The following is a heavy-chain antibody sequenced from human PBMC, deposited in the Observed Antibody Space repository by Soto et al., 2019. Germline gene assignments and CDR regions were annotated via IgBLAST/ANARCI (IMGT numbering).Heavy chain of an antibody. D-gene: IGHD5-12*01. CDR2: IYYSGST. Sequence: QLQLQESGPGLVKPSETLSLTCTVSGGSISSSSYYWGWIRQPPGKGLEWIGSIYYSGSTYYNPSLKSRVTISVDTSKNQFSLKLSSVTAADTAVYYCARHEGGYDGCEGIDLWGRGTLVTVSS. J-gene: IGHJ2*01. V-gene: IGHV4-39*01. CDR3: ARHEGGYDGCEGIDL. CDR1: GGSISSSSYY.